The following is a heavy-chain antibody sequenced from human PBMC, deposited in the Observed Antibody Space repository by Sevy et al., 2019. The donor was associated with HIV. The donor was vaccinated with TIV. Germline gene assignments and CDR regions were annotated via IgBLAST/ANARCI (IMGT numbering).Heavy chain of an antibody. CDR2: ISHDGGKK. J-gene: IGHJ6*02. CDR3: TKDPPDYGDVPYGMDV. D-gene: IGHD4-17*01. CDR1: GFIFSDYG. V-gene: IGHV3-30*18. Sequence: GGSLRLSCVGSGFIFSDYGMHWVRQAPGKGLEWVALISHDGGKKYYADSVKGRFTISRDNFKNTLYLQMNTMRRDDTAAYCGTKDPPDYGDVPYGMDVWGQGTTVTVSS.